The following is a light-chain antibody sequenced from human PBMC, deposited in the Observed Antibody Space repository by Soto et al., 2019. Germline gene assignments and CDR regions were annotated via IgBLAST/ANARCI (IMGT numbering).Light chain of an antibody. CDR3: QQYNSFSRT. V-gene: IGKV1-5*03. CDR2: KAS. J-gene: IGKJ1*01. CDR1: QHIGSW. Sequence: IQLTQSPSALSASVGDRVTITCRASQHIGSWLAWYQQEPGKAPKLLIYKASSLESGVPSRFSGGGSGTEFTLTISSLQPDDFATYYCQQYNSFSRTFGQGTKVDIK.